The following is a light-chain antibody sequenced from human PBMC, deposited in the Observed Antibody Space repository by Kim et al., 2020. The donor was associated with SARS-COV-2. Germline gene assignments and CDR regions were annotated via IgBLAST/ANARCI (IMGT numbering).Light chain of an antibody. V-gene: IGKV1-39*01. CDR3: QQSYNTPYT. CDR1: QSNSSY. CDR2: AAS. J-gene: IGKJ2*01. Sequence: STSIGDRHTITCRTSQSNSSYLNGYQQKPEKAPKLLIYAASSVQSGVTSRFSGRGSGTDFTLTISSLQPEDFATYYCQQSYNTPYTFGQGTKLEI.